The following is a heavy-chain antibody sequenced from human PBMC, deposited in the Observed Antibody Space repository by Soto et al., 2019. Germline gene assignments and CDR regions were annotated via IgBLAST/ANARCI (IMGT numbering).Heavy chain of an antibody. J-gene: IGHJ4*02. Sequence: QVQLVQSGAEVKKPGASVKVSCKASGYTFTSYGISWVRQAPGQGLEWMGWISADNGNKNYAQKHEGRVTMTTDTSTSTAYRELKSLRSDETAVYYCARGVEADYFDYWGQGTLVTVSS. CDR2: ISADNGNK. D-gene: IGHD2-15*01. V-gene: IGHV1-18*01. CDR3: ARGVEADYFDY. CDR1: GYTFTSYG.